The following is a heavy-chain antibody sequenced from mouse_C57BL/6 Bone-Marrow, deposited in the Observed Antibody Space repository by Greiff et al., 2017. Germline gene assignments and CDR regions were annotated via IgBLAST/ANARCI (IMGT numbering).Heavy chain of an antibody. Sequence: VQLQQSGAELVKPGASVKLSCTASGFNFKDYSMHWVKQRAEQGLEWIGRIDPEDGETKYAPKFQGKATITADTSSNTAYLQLSSLTSEDSAVYYCAHSLMVKTDYYAMDYWGQGTSVTVSS. CDR1: GFNFKDYS. J-gene: IGHJ4*01. D-gene: IGHD2-2*01. CDR2: IDPEDGET. CDR3: AHSLMVKTDYYAMDY. V-gene: IGHV14-2*01.